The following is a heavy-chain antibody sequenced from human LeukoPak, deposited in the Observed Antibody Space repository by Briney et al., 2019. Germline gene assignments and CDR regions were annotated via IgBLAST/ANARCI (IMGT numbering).Heavy chain of an antibody. CDR2: IRNDGSNK. J-gene: IGHJ4*02. V-gene: IGHV3-30*02. Sequence: GGSLRLSCAASGFTFSGYGMDRVRQAPGKGLEWVAFIRNDGSNKYYADSVKGRFTISRDNSKNTLYLQMNSLRPEDTAVYYCAKHVAGYYFDYWGQGTLVTVSS. CDR1: GFTFSGYG. CDR3: AKHVAGYYFDY. D-gene: IGHD3-22*01.